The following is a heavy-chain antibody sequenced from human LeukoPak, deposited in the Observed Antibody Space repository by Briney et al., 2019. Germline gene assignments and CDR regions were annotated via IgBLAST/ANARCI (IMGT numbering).Heavy chain of an antibody. CDR3: ARGRWLPRGVDY. V-gene: IGHV4-34*01. CDR2: INHSGST. D-gene: IGHD5-12*01. J-gene: IGHJ4*02. CDR1: GGSFSGYY. Sequence: SETLSLTCAVYGGSFSGYYWSWIRQPPGKGLEWIGEINHSGSTNYNPSLKSRVTISVDTSKNQFSLKLSSVTAADTAVYYCARGRWLPRGVDYWGQGTLVTVSS.